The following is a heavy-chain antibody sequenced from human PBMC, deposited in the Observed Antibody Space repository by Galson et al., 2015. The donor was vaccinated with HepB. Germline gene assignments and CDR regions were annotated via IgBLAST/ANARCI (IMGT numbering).Heavy chain of an antibody. CDR2: TYYRSKWYS. CDR3: TRVAHLGRGMNV. V-gene: IGHV6-1*01. J-gene: IGHJ6*02. CDR1: GDSVSRATVG. D-gene: IGHD3-10*01. Sequence: CAISGDSVSRATVGWNWIRQSPSRGLEWLGRTYYRSKWYSDYAISVKSRIIINADSFTNQFFLQLNSVTPEDTAVYYCTRVAHLGRGMNVWGQGTTVTV.